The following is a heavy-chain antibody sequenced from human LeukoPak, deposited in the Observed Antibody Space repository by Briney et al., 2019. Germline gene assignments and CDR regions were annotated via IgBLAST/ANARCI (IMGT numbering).Heavy chain of an antibody. CDR3: VRTDYYDSSGYYDDFDY. D-gene: IGHD3-22*01. CDR2: INKNGGST. J-gene: IGHJ4*02. V-gene: IGHV3-64*02. Sequence: GGSLRLSCAASGFTFSIYAMHWVRQGPGKGLDYVSGINKNGGSTYYADSVKGRFTISRDNSNNTLYLQMGFVRAEDMAVYYCVRTDYYDSSGYYDDFDYWGQGTLVTVSS. CDR1: GFTFSIYA.